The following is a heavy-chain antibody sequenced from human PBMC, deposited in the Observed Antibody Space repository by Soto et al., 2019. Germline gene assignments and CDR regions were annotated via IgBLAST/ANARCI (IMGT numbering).Heavy chain of an antibody. Sequence: QVQLVQSGAEVKNPGASVKVSCKTSGYTFTSYGIGWARQAPGQGLEWMGWINTYNGNTNYAQNLQGRVTLTTDTXXGTAYMELRSLRSNDTAIYYCAMVDVYVTPSPQDVWGQGTTVTVSS. CDR3: AMVDVYVTPSPQDV. D-gene: IGHD3-16*01. CDR1: GYTFTSYG. CDR2: INTYNGNT. V-gene: IGHV1-18*01. J-gene: IGHJ6*02.